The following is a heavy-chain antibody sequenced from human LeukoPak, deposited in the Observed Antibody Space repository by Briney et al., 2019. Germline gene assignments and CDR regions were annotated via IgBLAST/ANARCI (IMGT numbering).Heavy chain of an antibody. V-gene: IGHV4-39*01. D-gene: IGHD3-16*02. Sequence: SETLSLTCTVSGGSISSSSYYWGWIRQPPGKRLEWIGSIYYSGSTYYNPSLKSRVTISVDTSKNQFSLKLSSVTAADTAVYYCARRDVWGSYRSLGDYWGQGTLVTVSS. CDR1: GGSISSSSYY. CDR2: IYYSGST. CDR3: ARRDVWGSYRSLGDY. J-gene: IGHJ4*02.